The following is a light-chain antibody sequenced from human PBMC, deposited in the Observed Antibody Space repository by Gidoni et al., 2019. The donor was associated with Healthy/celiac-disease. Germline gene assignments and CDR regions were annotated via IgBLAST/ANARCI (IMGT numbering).Light chain of an antibody. Sequence: IVLTQSPATLSLSPGERATLSCSASQSVSSYLAWYQQKPGQAPRLLIYDASNRATGIPARFSGRGSGTDFTLTISSLEPEDFAVYCCQQRSNWSITFGQXTRLEIK. CDR3: QQRSNWSIT. CDR2: DAS. V-gene: IGKV3-11*01. J-gene: IGKJ5*01. CDR1: QSVSSY.